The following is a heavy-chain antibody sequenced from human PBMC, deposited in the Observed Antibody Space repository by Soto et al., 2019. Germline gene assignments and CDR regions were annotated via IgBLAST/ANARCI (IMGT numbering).Heavy chain of an antibody. Sequence: QVQLVQSGAEVKEPGASVKVSCKASGYTFTGYYMHWARQAPGQGLEWMGWIKSCNGDTNYAQKFQGRVTLTRDTSIRTAYMELSRLKSDDTAVYYCARVVSPYYDVLTGNWFDPWGQGTLVTVSS. CDR3: ARVVSPYYDVLTGNWFDP. D-gene: IGHD3-9*01. J-gene: IGHJ5*02. V-gene: IGHV1-2*02. CDR2: IKSCNGDT. CDR1: GYTFTGYY.